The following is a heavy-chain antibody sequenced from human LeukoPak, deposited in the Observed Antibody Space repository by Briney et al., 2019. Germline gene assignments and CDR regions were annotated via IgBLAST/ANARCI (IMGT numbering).Heavy chain of an antibody. J-gene: IGHJ4*02. V-gene: IGHV3-23*01. D-gene: IGHD1-26*01. CDR3: AKGHAPSGSYGDY. CDR2: IYGSGDGT. Sequence: GSLRLSCAASGFTFSNYAMTWVRQAPGKGLEWVSTIYGSGDGTYYADSVKGRFTISRDNSKNTLYVQMNSLRAEDTAVYYCAKGHAPSGSYGDYWGQGTRLTVSS. CDR1: GFTFSNYA.